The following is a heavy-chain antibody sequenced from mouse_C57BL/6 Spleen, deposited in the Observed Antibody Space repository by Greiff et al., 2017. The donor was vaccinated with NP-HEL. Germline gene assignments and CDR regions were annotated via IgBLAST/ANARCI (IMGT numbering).Heavy chain of an antibody. J-gene: IGHJ2*01. D-gene: IGHD1-1*01. CDR2: IYPSDSES. Sequence: QVQLQQPGAELVRPGSSVKLSCKASGYTFTSYWMDWVKQRPGQGLEWIGNIYPSDSESHYNHKFKDKATLTVDKSSSTAYMQLSSLTSEDSAVYYCARGVITTVDYWGQGTTLTVSS. V-gene: IGHV1-61*01. CDR3: ARGVITTVDY. CDR1: GYTFTSYW.